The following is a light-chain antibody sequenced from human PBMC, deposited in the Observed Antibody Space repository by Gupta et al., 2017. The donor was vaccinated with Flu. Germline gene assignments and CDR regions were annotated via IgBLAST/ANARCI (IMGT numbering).Light chain of an antibody. CDR3: IQNLEANS. CDR2: CGS. J-gene: IGKJ4*01. CDR1: RSLLHGNGHNS. V-gene: IGKV2-28*01. Sequence: DIALTQYPVSLPVSPGASAPTSCRSSRSLLHGNGHNSLDWYLQRPGQSPQLMIYCGSHRAFGDPGRFSGCGSGNDFALNSMRGEDEDVGNYHDIQNLEANSFGRGTKLEIK.